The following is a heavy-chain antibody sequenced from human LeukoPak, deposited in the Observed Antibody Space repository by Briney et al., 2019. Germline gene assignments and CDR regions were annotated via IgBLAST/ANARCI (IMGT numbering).Heavy chain of an antibody. D-gene: IGHD1-26*01. J-gene: IGHJ4*02. CDR3: AKDQVASGSEALSY. Sequence: GGSLRLSCAASGFTFSSYTMNWVRRAPGKGLEWVSAVSGSGTGTYYADSVKGRFTISRDNSKNTLWLQMNSLRAEDTAVYYCAKDQVASGSEALSYWAQGTLVTVSS. V-gene: IGHV3-23*01. CDR2: VSGSGTGT. CDR1: GFTFSSYT.